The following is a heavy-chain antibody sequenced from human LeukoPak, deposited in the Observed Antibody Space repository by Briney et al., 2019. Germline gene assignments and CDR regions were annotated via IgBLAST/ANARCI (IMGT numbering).Heavy chain of an antibody. CDR3: ATDKDTAMTFDY. V-gene: IGHV3-30*03. J-gene: IGHJ4*02. CDR1: GFTFSSYG. Sequence: GGSLRLSCAASGFTFSSYGMHWVRQAPGKGLEWVAVISYDGSNKYHADSVKGRFTISRDNSKNTLYLQMNSLRAEDTAVYYCATDKDTAMTFDYWGQGTLVTVSS. D-gene: IGHD5-18*01. CDR2: ISYDGSNK.